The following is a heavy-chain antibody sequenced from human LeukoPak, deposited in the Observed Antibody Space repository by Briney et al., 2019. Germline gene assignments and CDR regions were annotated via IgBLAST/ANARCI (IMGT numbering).Heavy chain of an antibody. CDR3: AKGLTYCGGDCYFAHYYYYMDV. J-gene: IGHJ6*03. Sequence: GGSLRLSCAASGFTFNTYAMTWVRQAPGKGLEWVSAISGGGGNTYYADSVKGRFIISRDNSKNTLFLQMNSLRAEDTAAYYCAKGLTYCGGDCYFAHYYYYMDVWGKGTTVTVSS. D-gene: IGHD2-21*02. CDR2: ISGGGGNT. CDR1: GFTFNTYA. V-gene: IGHV3-23*01.